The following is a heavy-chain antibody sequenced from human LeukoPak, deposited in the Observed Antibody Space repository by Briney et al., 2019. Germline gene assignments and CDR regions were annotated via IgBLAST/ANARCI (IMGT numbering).Heavy chain of an antibody. CDR3: ASEHDYSRGADY. J-gene: IGHJ4*02. CDR2: ISYDGSNK. Sequence: EPGGSLRLSCAASGFTFSSYAMHWVRQAPGKGLEWVAVISYDGSNKYYADSVKGRFTISRDNSKNTLYLQMNSLRAEDTAVYYCASEHDYSRGADYWGQGTLVTVSS. V-gene: IGHV3-30-3*01. CDR1: GFTFSSYA. D-gene: IGHD4-11*01.